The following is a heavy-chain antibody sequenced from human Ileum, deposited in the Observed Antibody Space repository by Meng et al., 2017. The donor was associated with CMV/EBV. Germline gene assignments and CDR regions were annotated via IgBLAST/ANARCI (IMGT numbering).Heavy chain of an antibody. CDR2: IRYDGSNK. V-gene: IGHV3-30*02. CDR3: AKESLNWNYQVPTHAFDI. J-gene: IGHJ3*02. D-gene: IGHD1-7*01. CDR1: GFTFSSYG. Sequence: GGSLRLSCAASGFTFSSYGMHWVRQAPGKRLEWVAFIRYDGSNKYYADSVKGRFTVSRDNSKNTLYLQMNSLRAEDTAVYYCAKESLNWNYQVPTHAFDIWGQGTMVTVSS.